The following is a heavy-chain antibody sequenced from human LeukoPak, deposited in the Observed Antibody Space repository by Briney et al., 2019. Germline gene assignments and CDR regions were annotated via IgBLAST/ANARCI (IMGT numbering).Heavy chain of an antibody. CDR2: IIPIFGTA. J-gene: IGHJ4*02. CDR3: ARREGTFGTYFDY. V-gene: IGHV1-69*13. Sequence: SVKVSCKASGGTLSSYAINWVRQAPGQGLEWMGGIIPIFGTANYAQKFQGRVTIIADESSTTAYMELSSLRSEDTAVYYCARREGTFGTYFDYWGEGTLVTVS. CDR1: GGTLSSYA. D-gene: IGHD3-10*01.